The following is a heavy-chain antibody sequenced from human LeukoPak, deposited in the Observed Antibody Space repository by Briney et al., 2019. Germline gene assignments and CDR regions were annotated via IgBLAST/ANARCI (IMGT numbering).Heavy chain of an antibody. CDR2: ISYDGSNK. J-gene: IGHJ4*02. Sequence: GGSLRLSCAASGFTFSSYGMHWVRQAPGKGLEWVAVISYDGSNKYYADSVKGRFTISRDNSKNTLYLQMNSLRAEDTAVYYCAKYLREYSSGWSGLDYWGQGTLVTVSS. CDR1: GFTFSSYG. D-gene: IGHD6-19*01. V-gene: IGHV3-30*18. CDR3: AKYLREYSSGWSGLDY.